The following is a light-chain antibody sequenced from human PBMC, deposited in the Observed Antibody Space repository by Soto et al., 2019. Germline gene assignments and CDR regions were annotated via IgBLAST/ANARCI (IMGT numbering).Light chain of an antibody. V-gene: IGLV2-11*01. Sequence: HSALTQPRSVSGSPGQSVTISCTGTSSDVGGYNYVSWYQQHPGKAPKLMIYDVSKRPSGVPDRFSGSKSGNTASLTISGLQADDEADYYCCSYAGSYTHYVFGTGTKLTVL. J-gene: IGLJ1*01. CDR2: DVS. CDR3: CSYAGSYTHYV. CDR1: SSDVGGYNY.